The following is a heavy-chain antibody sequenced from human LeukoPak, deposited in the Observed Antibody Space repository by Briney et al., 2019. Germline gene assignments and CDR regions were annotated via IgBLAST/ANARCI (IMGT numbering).Heavy chain of an antibody. CDR1: GFTFNTYW. CDR2: IDQGGSTK. D-gene: IGHD1-26*01. V-gene: IGHV3-7*01. Sequence: GGSLRLSCAASGFTFNTYWMIWVRQAPGKGLEWVANIDQGGSTKYYVDSLKGRFAISRDNAKNSLYLQMNSLRAEDTAVYYCVRDKGGRSGAIYYDAFDVWGQGTMVTVSS. J-gene: IGHJ3*01. CDR3: VRDKGGRSGAIYYDAFDV.